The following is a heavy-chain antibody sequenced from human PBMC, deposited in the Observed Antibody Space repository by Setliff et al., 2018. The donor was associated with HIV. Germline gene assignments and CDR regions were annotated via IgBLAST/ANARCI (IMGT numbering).Heavy chain of an antibody. Sequence: SETLSLTCTVSGGSISSSSYFWSWIRQHPGKGLEWIGFIYYSGSTYYNPSLKSRVSISVDTSKNQFSLKLYSVTAADTAVYYCARFPSSTSFYYFDYWGQGTLVTVSS. V-gene: IGHV4-31*03. CDR2: IYYSGST. J-gene: IGHJ4*02. D-gene: IGHD2-2*01. CDR3: ARFPSSTSFYYFDY. CDR1: GGSISSSSYF.